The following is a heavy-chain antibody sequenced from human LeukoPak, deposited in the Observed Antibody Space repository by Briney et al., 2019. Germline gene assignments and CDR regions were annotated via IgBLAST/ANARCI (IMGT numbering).Heavy chain of an antibody. D-gene: IGHD2/OR15-2a*01. V-gene: IGHV3-23*01. CDR3: VKDLRHRSTCNCYGWFDP. CDR2: ISPSGDQI. Sequence: HPGGSLRLSCAASGFTFNAYAMSWVRQAPGKGLEWVSAISPSGDQIFYADSVKGRFIISRDNSKNTLSLQMNSLRVEDTATYYCVKDLRHRSTCNCYGWFDPWGQGTLVTVSS. CDR1: GFTFNAYA. J-gene: IGHJ5*02.